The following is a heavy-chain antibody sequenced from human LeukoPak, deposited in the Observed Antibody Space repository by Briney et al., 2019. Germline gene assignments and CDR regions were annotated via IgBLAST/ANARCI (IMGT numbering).Heavy chain of an antibody. D-gene: IGHD6-19*01. V-gene: IGHV3-7*01. Sequence: GGSLRLSCAASGFTFSSYWMSWVRQAPGKGLEWVANIKQDGSEKCYVDSVKGRFTISRDNAKNSLYLQMNSLRAEDTAVYYCARDTRYSSGWYNYWGQGTLVTVSS. CDR2: IKQDGSEK. CDR1: GFTFSSYW. CDR3: ARDTRYSSGWYNY. J-gene: IGHJ4*02.